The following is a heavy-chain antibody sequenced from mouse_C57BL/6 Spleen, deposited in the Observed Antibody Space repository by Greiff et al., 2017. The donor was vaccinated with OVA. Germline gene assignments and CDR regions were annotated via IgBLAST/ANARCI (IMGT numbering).Heavy chain of an antibody. V-gene: IGHV1-74*01. Sequence: QVQLQQPGAEQVKPGASVKVSCKASGYPFTSYWMHWVKQRPGQGLEWIGRIHPSDSDTNYNQKFKGKATLTVDKASSTAYMQLSSLTSEDSAVYYCAPITTVVAPYWYFDVWGTGTTVTVSS. CDR2: IHPSDSDT. J-gene: IGHJ1*03. CDR3: APITTVVAPYWYFDV. D-gene: IGHD1-1*01. CDR1: GYPFTSYW.